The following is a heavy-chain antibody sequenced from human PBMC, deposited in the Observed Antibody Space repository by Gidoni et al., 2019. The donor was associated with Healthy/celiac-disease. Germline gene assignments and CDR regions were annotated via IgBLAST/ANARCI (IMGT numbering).Heavy chain of an antibody. D-gene: IGHD1-26*01. CDR3: ARDRGGGWEDGDNNPPLGWFDP. J-gene: IGHJ5*02. V-gene: IGHV1-69*01. Sequence: QVQLVQSGAEGKKPGSSVKVYCKASGGTVSRYAIRWVRQAPGQGLEWMGGILPSFGTANYAQKFQGRVTITADDSTSTADMELSSLRSEDTAVYYCARDRGGGWEDGDNNPPLGWFDPWGQGTLVTVSS. CDR2: ILPSFGTA. CDR1: GGTVSRYA.